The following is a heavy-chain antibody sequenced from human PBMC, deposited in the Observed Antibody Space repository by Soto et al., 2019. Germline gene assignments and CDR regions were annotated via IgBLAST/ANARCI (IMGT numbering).Heavy chain of an antibody. CDR3: ARAFGHVYYLDY. D-gene: IGHD3-3*01. CDR1: RFSFSNYN. Sequence: AGSLRLSWVPARFSFSNYNMNWVRQAPGKGLEWVSYITDSSDTVHYADSVRGRFTISTDNPKSSLYLQMNSLRDEHTAVYFCARAFGHVYYLDYWGRGTLVTAPQ. J-gene: IGHJ4*02. V-gene: IGHV3-48*02. CDR2: ITDSSDTV.